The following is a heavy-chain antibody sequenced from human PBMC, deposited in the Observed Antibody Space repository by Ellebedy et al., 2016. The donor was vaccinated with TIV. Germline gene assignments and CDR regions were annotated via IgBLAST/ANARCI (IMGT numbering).Heavy chain of an antibody. D-gene: IGHD1-1*01. CDR3: GRGSSGNYYAVDV. Sequence: GESLKISXTVSGVTVSGNYINWVRQAPGKGLEWVSVMFSGGSTYYADSVKGRFTVSRDNSRNTLYLQMNSLRAEDTAVYYCGRGSSGNYYAVDVWGKGTTVTVSS. CDR1: GVTVSGNY. V-gene: IGHV3-53*01. J-gene: IGHJ6*04. CDR2: MFSGGST.